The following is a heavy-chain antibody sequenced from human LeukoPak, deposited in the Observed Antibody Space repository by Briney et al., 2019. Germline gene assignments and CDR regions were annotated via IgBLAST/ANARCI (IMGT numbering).Heavy chain of an antibody. CDR3: ARVLRAKYYYGSGSYYKSPGGY. Sequence: ASVKVSCKASGYIFTRNGMSWVRQAPGQGLEWMGWISAYNGDTNHAQKFQDRVTMTRDTSTSTAYMELRSLRSDDTAVYYCARVLRAKYYYGSGSYYKSPGGYWGQGTLVTVSS. V-gene: IGHV1-18*01. CDR1: GYIFTRNG. J-gene: IGHJ4*02. D-gene: IGHD3-10*01. CDR2: ISAYNGDT.